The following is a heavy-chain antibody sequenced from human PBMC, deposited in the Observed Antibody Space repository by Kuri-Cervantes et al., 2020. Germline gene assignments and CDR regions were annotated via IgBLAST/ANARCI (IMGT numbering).Heavy chain of an antibody. J-gene: IGHJ4*02. Sequence: GESLKISCAASGFTFSSYAMSWVRQAPGKGLEWVSAISGSGGSTYYADSVKGRFTISRDNSKNTLYLQMNSLRAEDTAVYYCTKRPSGSYRPFEYWGQGTLVTVSS. CDR3: TKRPSGSYRPFEY. V-gene: IGHV3-23*01. CDR2: ISGSGGST. D-gene: IGHD3-3*01. CDR1: GFTFSSYA.